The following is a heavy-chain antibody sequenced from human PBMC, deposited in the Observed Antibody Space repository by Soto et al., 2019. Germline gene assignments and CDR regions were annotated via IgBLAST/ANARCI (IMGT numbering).Heavy chain of an antibody. Sequence: GGSLRLSCAASGFTFSTYAMSWVRQAPGKGLEWVSAISGSGGSTYYADSVKGRFTISRDNSKNTLYLQMNSLRAEDTAVYYCAKDRKSGSGWYWDYWGKGTLVTVSS. V-gene: IGHV3-23*01. CDR2: ISGSGGST. CDR1: GFTFSTYA. D-gene: IGHD6-19*01. CDR3: AKDRKSGSGWYWDY. J-gene: IGHJ4*02.